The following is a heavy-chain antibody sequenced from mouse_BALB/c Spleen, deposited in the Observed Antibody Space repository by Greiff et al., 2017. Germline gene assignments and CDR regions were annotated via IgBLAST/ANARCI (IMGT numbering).Heavy chain of an antibody. D-gene: IGHD2-3*01. CDR3: ARDRDGSDWFAY. V-gene: IGHV7-3*02. Sequence: EVMLVESGGGLVQPGGSLRLSCATSGFTFTDYYMSWVRQPPGKALEWLGFIRNKANGYTTEYSASVKGRFTISRDNSQSILYLQMNTLRAEDSATYYCARDRDGSDWFAYWGQGTLVTVSA. CDR1: GFTFTDYY. J-gene: IGHJ3*01. CDR2: IRNKANGYTT.